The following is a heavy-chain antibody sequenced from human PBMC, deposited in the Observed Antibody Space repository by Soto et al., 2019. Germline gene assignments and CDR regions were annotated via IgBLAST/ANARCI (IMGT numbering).Heavy chain of an antibody. Sequence: SETLSLTCAVYGGTFSGYYWSWLRQPPGKGLEWIGEINHSGSTNYHPSLKSGVTISVDTSKNQFSRKLSSVTAADTAVYYCARGGGLRVPILRITDYDFCSGYYRYYYGMDVWGQGTTVTVSS. V-gene: IGHV4-34*01. CDR2: INHSGST. D-gene: IGHD3-3*01. CDR1: GGTFSGYY. J-gene: IGHJ6*02. CDR3: ARGGGLRVPILRITDYDFCSGYYRYYYGMDV.